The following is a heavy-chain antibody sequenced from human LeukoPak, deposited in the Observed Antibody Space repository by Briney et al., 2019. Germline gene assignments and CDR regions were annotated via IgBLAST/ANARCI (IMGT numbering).Heavy chain of an antibody. CDR2: IDHYGST. J-gene: IGHJ4*02. V-gene: IGHV4-34*01. CDR1: GISFNGYY. D-gene: IGHD3-16*01. Sequence: KSSEPLSLPCGVCGISFNGYYWTWLLQPPGRGLEWIGEIDHYGSTNYDPSLKSRVSISIESSRSQFSLNLKSVTTADTAVYYCARRGGGGYPYYFDYWGRGTPVTVSS. CDR3: ARRGGGGYPYYFDY.